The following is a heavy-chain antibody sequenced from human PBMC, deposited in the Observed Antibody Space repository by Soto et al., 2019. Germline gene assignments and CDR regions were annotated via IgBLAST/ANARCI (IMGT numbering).Heavy chain of an antibody. Sequence: QVQLVESGGGVDQLGRSLRLSCAASGFTFSSYAMHWVRQAPGKGLEWVAVISYDGSNKYYADSVKGRFTISRDNSKNTLYLQMNSLRAEDTAVYYCARESKTYYYDSSGYYPLGYWGQGTLVTVSS. CDR1: GFTFSSYA. CDR3: ARESKTYYYDSSGYYPLGY. J-gene: IGHJ4*02. V-gene: IGHV3-30-3*01. D-gene: IGHD3-22*01. CDR2: ISYDGSNK.